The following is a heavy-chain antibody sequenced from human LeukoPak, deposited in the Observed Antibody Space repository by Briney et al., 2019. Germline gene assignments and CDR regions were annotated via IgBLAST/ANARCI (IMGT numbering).Heavy chain of an antibody. CDR3: AKDRDPMPSRGMDV. V-gene: IGHV3-20*04. J-gene: IGHJ6*02. D-gene: IGHD2-2*01. Sequence: SGGSLRLSCAASGFTFDDYGMSWVRQAPGKGLEWVSGINWNGGSTGYADSVKGRFTISRDNAKSTLYLQMNSLRAEDTAVYYCAKDRDPMPSRGMDVWGQGTTVAVSS. CDR1: GFTFDDYG. CDR2: INWNGGST.